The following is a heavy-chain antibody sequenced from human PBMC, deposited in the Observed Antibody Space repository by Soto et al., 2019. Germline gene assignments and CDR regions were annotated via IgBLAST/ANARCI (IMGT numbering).Heavy chain of an antibody. D-gene: IGHD6-19*01. Sequence: EVQLVESGGGLIQPGESLRLSCAASGFTVSISYMSWVRQAPGKGLEWVSTIYRDGSTYYADSVEGRFTISRDNSKNTLYLQMNSLRAEDTATYYCARGKGIGWYESSDHWGQGTVVTVSS. CDR1: GFTVSISY. J-gene: IGHJ4*02. CDR3: ARGKGIGWYESSDH. CDR2: IYRDGST. V-gene: IGHV3-53*01.